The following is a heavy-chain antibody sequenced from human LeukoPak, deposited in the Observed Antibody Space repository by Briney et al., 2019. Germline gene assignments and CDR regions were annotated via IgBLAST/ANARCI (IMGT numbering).Heavy chain of an antibody. CDR3: VRHDSYIPF. CDR1: GFTFNNYA. J-gene: IGHJ4*02. D-gene: IGHD5-18*01. CDR2: ISDSGGST. Sequence: GGSLRLSCAASGFTFNNYAMSWVRQAPGKGLEWVSGISDSGGSTYYADSVKGRFTISRDNSKNTVHLQMNNLRVEDTAVYFCVRHDSYIPFWSQGTLVTVSS. V-gene: IGHV3-23*01.